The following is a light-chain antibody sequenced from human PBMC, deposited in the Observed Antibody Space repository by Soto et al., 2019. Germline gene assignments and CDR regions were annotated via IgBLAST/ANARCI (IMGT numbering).Light chain of an antibody. CDR2: GAS. CDR1: QSVTSSS. CDR3: QQYGNSPRT. V-gene: IGKV3-20*01. Sequence: EIVLTQSPGTLSLSQGERATLSCRASQSVTSSSLAWYQQRPGQAPRLLIYGASSRATEIPDRFSGSGSGTDFTLTISRLEPEDFAVYYCQQYGNSPRTFGQGTKVEI. J-gene: IGKJ1*01.